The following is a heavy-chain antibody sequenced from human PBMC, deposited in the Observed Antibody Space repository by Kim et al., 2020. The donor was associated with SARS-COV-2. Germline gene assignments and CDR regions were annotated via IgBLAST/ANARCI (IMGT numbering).Heavy chain of an antibody. CDR2: IYVDGNT. D-gene: IGHD5-18*01. Sequence: GGSLRLSCAASGFSVRSFYMSWVRQAPGEGLEWLSVIYVDGNTHYADSARSRFTISRDNSEKIVYLQLNTLRVEDTAVYYCARDQVDGYWSWGQGTLVTVSS. CDR1: GFSVRSFY. J-gene: IGHJ4*02. V-gene: IGHV3-66*01. CDR3: ARDQVDGYWS.